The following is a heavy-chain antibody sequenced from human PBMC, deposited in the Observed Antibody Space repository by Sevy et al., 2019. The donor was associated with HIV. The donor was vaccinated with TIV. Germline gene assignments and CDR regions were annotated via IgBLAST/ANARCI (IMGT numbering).Heavy chain of an antibody. D-gene: IGHD3-10*01. Sequence: SETLSLTCAVSGGSISSSSHYWVWIRQPPGKGLEWIGNIYYSGSTYYNPSLKSRVTISVDTSKNRFSLKLTSVTAADTALYYCARLGATRFYFDYWGQGTPVTVSS. CDR1: GGSISSSSHY. V-gene: IGHV4-39*01. CDR2: IYYSGST. J-gene: IGHJ4*02. CDR3: ARLGATRFYFDY.